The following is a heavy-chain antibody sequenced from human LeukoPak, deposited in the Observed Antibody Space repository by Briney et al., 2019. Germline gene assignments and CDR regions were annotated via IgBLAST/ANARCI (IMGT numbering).Heavy chain of an antibody. J-gene: IGHJ4*02. CDR1: GFSLSTSGVG. V-gene: IGHV2-5*02. CDR3: AHISQTQGPTSSWYPFDY. Sequence: SGPTLVKPTQTLTLTCTFSGFSLSTSGVGVGWIRQPPGKALEWLALIYWDDDKRYSPSLKSRLTITKDTSKNQVVLTMTNMDPVDTATYYCAHISQTQGPTSSWYPFDYWSQGTLVTVSS. CDR2: IYWDDDK. D-gene: IGHD6-13*01.